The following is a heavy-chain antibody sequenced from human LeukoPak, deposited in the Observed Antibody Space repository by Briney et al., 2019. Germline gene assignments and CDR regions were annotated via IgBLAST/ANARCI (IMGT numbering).Heavy chain of an antibody. CDR2: INPTSGST. CDR3: ARDGGYSSGYYRGLY. Sequence: ASVKVSCKASGYTFTSYFLHRVRQAPGQGLEWLGIINPTSGSTTYAQKFLGRVTVTRDRSTSTVYMELNSLRSEDTAVYYCARDGGYSSGYYRGLYWGQGTLVTVSS. V-gene: IGHV1-46*01. CDR1: GYTFTSYF. J-gene: IGHJ4*02. D-gene: IGHD6-19*01.